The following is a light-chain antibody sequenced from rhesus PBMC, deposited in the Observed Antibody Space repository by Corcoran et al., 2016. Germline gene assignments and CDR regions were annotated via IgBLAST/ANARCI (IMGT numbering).Light chain of an antibody. V-gene: IGKV3-42*03. J-gene: IGKJ3*01. CDR2: GAS. CDR1: QSVSSS. CDR3: QQYSNWPFT. Sequence: EIVMTQSPATLSLSPGERATLSCRVSQSVSSSLAWYQQKPGQAPRLLIYGASSRDTGIPERLMGSGSGIEFPLTISSLEPEDFAVYYCQQYSNWPFTFGPGTKLDIK.